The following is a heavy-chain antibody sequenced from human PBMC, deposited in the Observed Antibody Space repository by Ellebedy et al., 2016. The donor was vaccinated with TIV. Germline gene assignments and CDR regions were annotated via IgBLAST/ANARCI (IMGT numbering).Heavy chain of an antibody. CDR1: GFTFTTYA. V-gene: IGHV3-30*17. Sequence: LSLTCAASGFTFTTYAMHWVRQAPGKGLEWVAVISYDGSNKYYADSVKGRFTISRDNSKNTLYLQMNSLRAEDTAVYYCAAGLGPMERLDYWGQGTLVTVSS. D-gene: IGHD1-1*01. J-gene: IGHJ4*02. CDR2: ISYDGSNK. CDR3: AAGLGPMERLDY.